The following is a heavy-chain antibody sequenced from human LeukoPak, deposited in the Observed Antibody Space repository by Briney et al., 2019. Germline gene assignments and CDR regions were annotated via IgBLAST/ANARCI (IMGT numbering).Heavy chain of an antibody. V-gene: IGHV4-59*01. CDR1: GGSISSYY. CDR3: ASSVDSYGYDY. CDR2: IYYSGST. Sequence: SETLSLACTVSGGSISSYYWSWIRQPPVKGLEWIGYIYYSGSTNYNPSLKSRVTISVDTSKNQFSLKLSSVTAADTAVYYCASSVDSYGYDYWGQGTLVTVSS. D-gene: IGHD5-18*01. J-gene: IGHJ4*02.